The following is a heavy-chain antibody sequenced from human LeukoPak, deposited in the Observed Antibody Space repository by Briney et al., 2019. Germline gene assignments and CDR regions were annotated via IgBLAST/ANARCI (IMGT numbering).Heavy chain of an antibody. Sequence: PGGSLRLSCAASGFTFSSYSMSWIRQTPGEGLEWVSYISSSGNTIYYADSVRGRFTISRDNAKNSLYLQMNSLRAEDTAVYYCARDYEEAFDIWGQGTMVTVSS. J-gene: IGHJ3*02. CDR3: ARDYEEAFDI. D-gene: IGHD3-22*01. CDR1: GFTFSSYS. V-gene: IGHV3-48*04. CDR2: ISSSGNTI.